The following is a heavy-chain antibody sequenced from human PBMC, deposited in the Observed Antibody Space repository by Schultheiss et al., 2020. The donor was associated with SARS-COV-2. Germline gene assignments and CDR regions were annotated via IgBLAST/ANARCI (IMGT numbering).Heavy chain of an antibody. D-gene: IGHD1-26*01. CDR1: GSSFTRYG. J-gene: IGHJ3*02. CDR2: IKQDGSEK. Sequence: GGSLRLSCTASGSSFTRYGTHWVRQAPGKGLEWVANIKQDGSEKYYVDSVKGRFTISRDNAKNSLYLQMNSLRAEDAAVYYCAKSRGGSYFFDIWGQGTMVTVSS. V-gene: IGHV3-7*01. CDR3: AKSRGGSYFFDI.